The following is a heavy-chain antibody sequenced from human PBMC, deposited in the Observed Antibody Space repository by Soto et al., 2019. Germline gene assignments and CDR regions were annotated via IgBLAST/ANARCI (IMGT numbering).Heavy chain of an antibody. V-gene: IGHV3-23*01. J-gene: IGHJ5*02. CDR2: ISGSSGST. D-gene: IGHD2-15*01. CDR1: GFTVDSYS. CDR3: AKKDRVVVAPTA. Sequence: GGSLRLSCAAAGFTVDSYSINWVRQAPGKGLEWVSYISGSSGSTYYADSVKGRFTISRDNSKNTLYLQMNSLRAEDTAVYYCAKKDRVVVAPTAWGQGTLVTVSS.